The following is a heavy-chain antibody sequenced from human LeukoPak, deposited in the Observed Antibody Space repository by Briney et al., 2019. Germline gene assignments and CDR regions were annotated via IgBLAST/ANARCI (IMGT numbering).Heavy chain of an antibody. J-gene: IGHJ4*02. CDR3: ASSRSRDFWSGYYSYYFDY. D-gene: IGHD3-3*01. V-gene: IGHV1-69*02. CDR2: IIAILGIA. CDR1: GGTFSSYT. Sequence: SVKVSCKASGGTFSSYTISWVRQAPGQGLEWMGRIIAILGIANYAQKFQGRVTITADKSTSTAYMELSSLRSEDTAVYYCASSRSRDFWSGYYSYYFDYWGQGSLVTVSS.